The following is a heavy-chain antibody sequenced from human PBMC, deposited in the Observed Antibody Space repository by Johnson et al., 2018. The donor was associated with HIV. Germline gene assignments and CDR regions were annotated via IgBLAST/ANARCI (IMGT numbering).Heavy chain of an antibody. CDR1: GFTFSTYG. CDR2: IRDDGSHK. J-gene: IGHJ3*02. CDR3: AKDLRGYSYGLGAFDI. D-gene: IGHD5-18*01. V-gene: IGHV3-30*02. Sequence: QVQLVESGGGVVQPGGSLRLSCAASGFTFSTYGMHWVRQAPGKGLEWVAFIRDDGSHKYYVDSVKGRFTISRDNSKNTLYLQMNSLRAEDTAVYYCAKDLRGYSYGLGAFDIWGQGTMVTVSS.